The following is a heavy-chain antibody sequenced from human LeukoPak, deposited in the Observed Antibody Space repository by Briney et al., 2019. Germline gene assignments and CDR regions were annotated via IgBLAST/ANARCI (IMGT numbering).Heavy chain of an antibody. Sequence: GGSLRLSCAASGFTFSSYAMSWVRQAPGKGLEWVSAISGSGGSTYYADSVKGRFTISRDNSKNTLYLQMNSLRAEDTAVYYCARGYYYDSSGTDYWGQGTLVTVSS. J-gene: IGHJ4*02. D-gene: IGHD3-22*01. CDR2: ISGSGGST. CDR3: ARGYYYDSSGTDY. CDR1: GFTFSSYA. V-gene: IGHV3-23*01.